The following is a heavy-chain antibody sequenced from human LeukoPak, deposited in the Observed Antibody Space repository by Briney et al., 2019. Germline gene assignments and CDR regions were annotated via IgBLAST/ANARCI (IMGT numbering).Heavy chain of an antibody. CDR2: IDDSGST. CDR3: ARGDDSYDP. D-gene: IGHD3-22*01. CDR1: GGSFSGYY. V-gene: IGHV4-34*01. Sequence: SETLSLTCAVYGGSFSGYYWSWIRQPPGRGLEWIGEIDDSGSTKYNPSLKSRVTISTDTSKNQFSLKLISVTAADTAVYYCARGDDSYDPWGQGTLVTVSS. J-gene: IGHJ5*02.